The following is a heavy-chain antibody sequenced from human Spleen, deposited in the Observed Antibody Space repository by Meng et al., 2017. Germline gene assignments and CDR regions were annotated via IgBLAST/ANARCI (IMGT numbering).Heavy chain of an antibody. J-gene: IGHJ4*02. D-gene: IGHD4-11*01. Sequence: SETLSLTCVVSGGSFSDYYWSWIRQPPGKGLEWIGVINHSGSTNYNPSLESRATISVDTSQNNLSLKLSSVTAADSAVYYCARGPTTMAHDFDYWGQGTLVTVSS. CDR1: GGSFSDYY. CDR3: ARGPTTMAHDFDY. CDR2: INHSGST. V-gene: IGHV4-34*01.